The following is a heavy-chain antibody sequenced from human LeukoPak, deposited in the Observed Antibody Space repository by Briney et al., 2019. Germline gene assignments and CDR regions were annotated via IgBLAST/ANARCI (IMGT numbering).Heavy chain of an antibody. V-gene: IGHV3-43*02. J-gene: IGHJ4*02. CDR3: ANSPGIAAPFDY. CDR1: GFTFSSYS. Sequence: PGGSLRLSCAASGFTFSSYSMNWVRQAPGKGLEWVSLISGDGGSTYYADSVKGRFTISRDNSKNSLYLQMNSLRTEDTALYYCANSPGIAAPFDYWGQGTLVTVSS. D-gene: IGHD6-13*01. CDR2: ISGDGGST.